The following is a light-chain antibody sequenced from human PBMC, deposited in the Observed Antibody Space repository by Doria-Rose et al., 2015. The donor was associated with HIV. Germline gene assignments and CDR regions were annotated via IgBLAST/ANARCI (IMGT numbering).Light chain of an antibody. Sequence: VLTQPPESLGMPLGERATLNCKSNQSLLYTSKNYLAWYQQKPGQPPKLLIYWASTRQSGVPVRFSGSGSGTDFTLTISSLEAEDVAVYYCQQYYDTPSFGPGTTVDIK. V-gene: IGKV4-1*01. J-gene: IGKJ3*01. CDR2: WAS. CDR3: QQYYDTPS. CDR1: QSLLYTSKNY.